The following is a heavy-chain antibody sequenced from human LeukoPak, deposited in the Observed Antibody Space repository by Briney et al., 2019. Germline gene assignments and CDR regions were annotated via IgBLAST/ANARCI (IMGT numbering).Heavy chain of an antibody. J-gene: IGHJ6*02. Sequence: ASVKVSCKASGGTFISYAISWVRQAPGQGLEWMGGIIPIFGTANYAQKFQGRVTITADESTSTAYMELSSLRSEDTAVYYCARGSGSYGADYYYYGMDVWGQGTTVTVSS. CDR2: IIPIFGTA. CDR3: ARGSGSYGADYYYYGMDV. V-gene: IGHV1-69*13. CDR1: GGTFISYA. D-gene: IGHD1-26*01.